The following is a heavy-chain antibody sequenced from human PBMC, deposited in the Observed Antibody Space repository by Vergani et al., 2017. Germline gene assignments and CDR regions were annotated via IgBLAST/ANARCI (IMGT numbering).Heavy chain of an antibody. D-gene: IGHD1-14*01. J-gene: IGHJ4*02. CDR1: GGSVSSGSYY. V-gene: IGHV4-61*10. CDR3: ARGTEEVTTYFDY. Sequence: QVQLQESGPGLVKPSETLSLTYTVSGGSVSSGSYYWSWIRQPAGKGLEWIGYIYHSGSTNYNPSLKSRVTMSVDTSKNQFSLKLSSVTAADTAVYYCARGTEEVTTYFDYWGQGTLVTVSS. CDR2: IYHSGST.